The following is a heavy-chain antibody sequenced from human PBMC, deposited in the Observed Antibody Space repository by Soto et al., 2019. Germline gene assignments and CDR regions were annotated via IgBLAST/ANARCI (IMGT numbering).Heavy chain of an antibody. D-gene: IGHD2-15*01. CDR3: ARISDCSCGSCSSCHHYGMDV. CDR2: IIPIFGTA. J-gene: IGHJ6*02. V-gene: IGHV1-69*06. CDR1: GGTFSSYA. Sequence: QVQLVQSGAEVKKPGSSVKVSCKASGGTFSSYAISWVRQAPGQGLEWMGGIIPIFGTANYAQKFQGRVTITADKSTSTAYMELSSLRSEDTVVYYCARISDCSCGSCSSCHHYGMDVWCQGTTVTVSS.